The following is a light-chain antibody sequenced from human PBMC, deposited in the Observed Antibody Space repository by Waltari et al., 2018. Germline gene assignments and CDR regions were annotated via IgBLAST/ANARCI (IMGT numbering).Light chain of an antibody. V-gene: IGKV1-5*01. J-gene: IGKJ2*01. CDR1: QSISNW. CDR3: QQYNIWPYT. CDR2: ESF. Sequence: DIQMTQSPSTLSASVGDKVTITCRASQSISNWLAWYQQKPGRAPKVLIYESFTLQTGVSSRFSGSGSETEFSLTISSLQPDDFATYYCQQYNIWPYTFGQGTTLEI.